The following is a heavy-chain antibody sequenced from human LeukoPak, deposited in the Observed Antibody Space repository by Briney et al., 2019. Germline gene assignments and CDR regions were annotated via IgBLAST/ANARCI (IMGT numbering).Heavy chain of an antibody. CDR3: ARADDSSGYHDY. V-gene: IGHV1-2*02. J-gene: IGHJ4*02. CDR1: GYTFTSYG. Sequence: ASVKVSCKASGYTFTSYGIIWVRQAPGQGLEWMGWINPNSGGTNYAQKFQGRVTMTRDTSISTAYMELRRLRSDDTAVYYCARADDSSGYHDYWGQGTLVTVSS. CDR2: INPNSGGT. D-gene: IGHD3-22*01.